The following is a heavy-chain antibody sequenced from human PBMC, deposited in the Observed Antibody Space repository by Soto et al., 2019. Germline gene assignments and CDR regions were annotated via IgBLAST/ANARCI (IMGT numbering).Heavy chain of an antibody. Sequence: SETLSLTCPVSGGSISSSSYYWGWIRRPPGKGLEWIGSIYYSGSTYYNPSLKSRVTISVDTSKNQFSLKLSSVTAADTAVYYCARHGGEAAAAGPRFDPWGQGTLVTVS. CDR1: GGSISSSSYY. CDR2: IYYSGST. V-gene: IGHV4-39*01. CDR3: ARHGGEAAAAGPRFDP. J-gene: IGHJ5*02. D-gene: IGHD6-13*01.